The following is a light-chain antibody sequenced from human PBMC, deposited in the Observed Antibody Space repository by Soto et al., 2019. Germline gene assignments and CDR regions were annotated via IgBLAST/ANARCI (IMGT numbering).Light chain of an antibody. CDR3: QQRSNWPIT. CDR1: QTVSSK. Sequence: EIVLTQSPATLSSSPGERATLSCRASQTVSSKLAWYQHKPGQAPRLLIYDTSNRATGIPARFSGSGSGTDFTLTISSLEPEDFAVYYCQQRSNWPITFGQGTRLEI. CDR2: DTS. J-gene: IGKJ5*01. V-gene: IGKV3-11*01.